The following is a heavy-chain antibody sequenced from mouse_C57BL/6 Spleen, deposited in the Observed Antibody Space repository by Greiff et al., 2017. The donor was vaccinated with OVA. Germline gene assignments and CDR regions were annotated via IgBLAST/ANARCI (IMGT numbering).Heavy chain of an antibody. V-gene: IGHV1-69*01. CDR3: ARRANSSGYVRAWFAY. CDR2: IDPSDSYT. Sequence: QVQLQQPGAELVMPGASVKLSCKASGYTFTSYWMHWVKQRPGQGLEWIGEIDPSDSYTNYNQKFKGKSTLTVDKSSSTAYMQLSSLTSEDSAVYYCARRANSSGYVRAWFAYWGQGTLVTVSA. J-gene: IGHJ3*01. CDR1: GYTFTSYW. D-gene: IGHD3-2*02.